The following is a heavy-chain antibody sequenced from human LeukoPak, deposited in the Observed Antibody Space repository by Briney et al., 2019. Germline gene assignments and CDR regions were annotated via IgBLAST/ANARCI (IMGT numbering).Heavy chain of an antibody. CDR3: ARDSPQNTVIDY. CDR2: IYSGGST. Sequence: GGSLRLSCAASGFIVSSNYMSWVRRAPGKGLEWVSVIYSGGSTYYADSVKGRFTISRDNSKNTLYLQMHSLRAEDTAVYYCARDSPQNTVIDYWGQGNPGHRLL. J-gene: IGHJ4*02. D-gene: IGHD2/OR15-2a*01. V-gene: IGHV3-66*01. CDR1: GFIVSSNY.